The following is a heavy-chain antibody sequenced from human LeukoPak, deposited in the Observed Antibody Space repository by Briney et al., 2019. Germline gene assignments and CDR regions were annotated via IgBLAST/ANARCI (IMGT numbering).Heavy chain of an antibody. CDR3: ARVRGSGYDLYYYYGMDV. Sequence: ASVKVSCKASGYTSTSYDINWVRQATGQGLEWMGWMNPNSGNTGYAQKFQGRVTMTRNTSISTAYMELSSLRSEDTAVYYCARVRGSGYDLYYYYGMDVWGQGTTVTVSS. V-gene: IGHV1-8*01. J-gene: IGHJ6*02. CDR1: GYTSTSYD. CDR2: MNPNSGNT. D-gene: IGHD5-12*01.